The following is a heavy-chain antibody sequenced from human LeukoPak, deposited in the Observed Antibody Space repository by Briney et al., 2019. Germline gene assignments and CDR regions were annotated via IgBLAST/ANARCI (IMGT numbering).Heavy chain of an antibody. Sequence: SETLSLTCTVSGGSISSGGYYWSWIRQHPGKGLEWIGYIYYSGSTYYNPSLKSRVTISVDTSKNQFSLKLSSVTAADTAVYYCARTNHPITMVRGVIDYWGQGTLVTVSS. CDR1: GGSISSGGYY. D-gene: IGHD3-10*01. V-gene: IGHV4-31*03. J-gene: IGHJ4*02. CDR3: ARTNHPITMVRGVIDY. CDR2: IYYSGST.